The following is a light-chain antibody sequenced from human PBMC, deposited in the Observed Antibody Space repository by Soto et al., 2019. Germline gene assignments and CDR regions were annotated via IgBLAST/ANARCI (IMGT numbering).Light chain of an antibody. CDR3: QLYDYSRT. V-gene: IGKV1-5*01. Sequence: DIQLTQSPSTLSASVGDSVTITCRASQNVSTSLAWYQHKPGEAPKLLMFDVSNLESGVPSRFSGSGSGTEFTLSISCLHSDDFATYYCQLYDYSRTFGQGTKVDIK. J-gene: IGKJ1*01. CDR2: DVS. CDR1: QNVSTS.